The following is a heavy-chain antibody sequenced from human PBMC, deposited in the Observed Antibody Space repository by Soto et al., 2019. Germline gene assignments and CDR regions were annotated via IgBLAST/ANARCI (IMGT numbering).Heavy chain of an antibody. Sequence: QVQLVQSGAEVTKPGASVKVSCKTSKNTFSGYYLHWVRQDPGQGLEWMGWINPNGGGTIYAQKFQDRLTLTRDTSITTAYMELSRLRSDDTAFYYCATSSDWSPLLDYWGQGTLVTVSS. CDR2: INPNGGGT. D-gene: IGHD6-19*01. CDR3: ATSSDWSPLLDY. CDR1: KNTFSGYY. V-gene: IGHV1-2*02. J-gene: IGHJ4*02.